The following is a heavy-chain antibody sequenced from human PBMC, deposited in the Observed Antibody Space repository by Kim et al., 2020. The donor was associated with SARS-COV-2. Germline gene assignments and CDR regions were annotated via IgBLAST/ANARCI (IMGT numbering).Heavy chain of an antibody. J-gene: IGHJ3*02. CDR3: ASFPTVVKDAFDI. V-gene: IGHV4-30-4*01. D-gene: IGHD4-17*01. CDR1: GGSISSGDYY. CDR2: IYYSGST. Sequence: SETLSLTCTVSGGSISSGDYYWSWIRQPPGKGLEWIGYIYYSGSTYYNPSLKSRVTISVDTSKNQFSLKLSSVTAADTAVYYCASFPTVVKDAFDIWGQGTMVTVSS.